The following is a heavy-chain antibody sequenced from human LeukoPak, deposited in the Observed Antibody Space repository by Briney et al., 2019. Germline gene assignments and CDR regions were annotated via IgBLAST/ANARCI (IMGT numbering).Heavy chain of an antibody. J-gene: IGHJ4*02. V-gene: IGHV3-30*18. D-gene: IGHD3-16*01. CDR3: AKGQNRNGGALAY. CDR1: GLTFSRFG. CDR2: ISHDGSQR. Sequence: GRSLRLSCAASGLTFSRFGMHWVRQAPGKGLGWVALISHDGSQRYYTDSVRGRFTISRDNSKNTLYFQMDSLRAKDTAVYYCAKGQNRNGGALAYWGQGTLVTVSS.